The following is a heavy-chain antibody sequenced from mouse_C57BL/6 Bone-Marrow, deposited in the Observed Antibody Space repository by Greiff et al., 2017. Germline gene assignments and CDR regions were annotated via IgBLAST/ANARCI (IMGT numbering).Heavy chain of an antibody. Sequence: VQLQQPGAELVKPGASVKLSCKASGYTFTSYWMHWVKQRPGQGLEWIGMIHPNSGSTNYNEKFKSKATLTVDKSSSTAYMQLSSLTSEDSAVYYCARSTMVTTDFDYWGQGTTLTVSS. V-gene: IGHV1-64*01. CDR2: IHPNSGST. D-gene: IGHD2-2*01. J-gene: IGHJ2*01. CDR3: ARSTMVTTDFDY. CDR1: GYTFTSYW.